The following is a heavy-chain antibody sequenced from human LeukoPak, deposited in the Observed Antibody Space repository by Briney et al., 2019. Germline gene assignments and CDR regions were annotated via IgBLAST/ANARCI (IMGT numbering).Heavy chain of an antibody. V-gene: IGHV1-3*01. CDR1: GYTFTSYA. CDR2: INAANGNT. D-gene: IGHD6-6*01. Sequence: ASVKVSCKASGYTFTSYAIHWVRQAPGQRLEWMGLINAANGNTRYSQTFQDRVTITRDTSASTVYMELSSLRSDDTAVYYCARTAARRFDYWGQGTLVTVSS. CDR3: ARTAARRFDY. J-gene: IGHJ4*02.